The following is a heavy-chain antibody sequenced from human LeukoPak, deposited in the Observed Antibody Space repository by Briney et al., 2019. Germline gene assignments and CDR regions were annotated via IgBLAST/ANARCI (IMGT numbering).Heavy chain of an antibody. CDR3: ARGASSWLQLRLDY. CDR1: GFTFSSYS. J-gene: IGHJ4*02. V-gene: IGHV3-21*01. Sequence: PGGSLRLSCAASGFTFSSYSMNWVRQAPGKGLEWVSSISSSSSYIYYADSVKGRFTISRDNAKNSLYLQMNSLRAEDTAVYYCARGASSWLQLRLDYWGQGTLVTVSS. CDR2: ISSSSSYI. D-gene: IGHD5-24*01.